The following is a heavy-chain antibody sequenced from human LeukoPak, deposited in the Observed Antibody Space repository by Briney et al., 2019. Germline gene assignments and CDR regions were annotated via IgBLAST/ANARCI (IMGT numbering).Heavy chain of an antibody. CDR3: AREIPAATVLFDY. CDR2: IKEDGNGN. D-gene: IGHD6-25*01. J-gene: IGHJ4*02. V-gene: IGHV3-7*01. CDR1: GFTFSRYW. Sequence: GGSLRLSCAASGFTFSRYWMSWVRQAPGKGLEWLGNIKEDGNGNNYVDPVRGRFTISRDNAKSSLYLQMNSLRADDTAVYYCAREIPAATVLFDYWGQGALVTVSS.